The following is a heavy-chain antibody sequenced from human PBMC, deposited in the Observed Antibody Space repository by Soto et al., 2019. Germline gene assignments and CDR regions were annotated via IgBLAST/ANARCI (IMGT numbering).Heavy chain of an antibody. CDR2: IWYDGSNK. V-gene: IGHV3-33*08. Sequence: PGGSLRLSCAACGFTFSSYAMHWVRQAPGKGLEWVAVIWYDGSNKYYADSVKGRFTISRDNSKNTLYLQMNSLRAEDTAVYYCASSIAVAYYFDYWGQGTLVTVSS. J-gene: IGHJ4*02. CDR1: GFTFSSYA. D-gene: IGHD6-19*01. CDR3: ASSIAVAYYFDY.